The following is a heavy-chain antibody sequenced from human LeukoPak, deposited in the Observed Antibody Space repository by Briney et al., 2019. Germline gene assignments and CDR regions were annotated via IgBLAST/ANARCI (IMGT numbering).Heavy chain of an antibody. V-gene: IGHV4-39*01. Sequence: PSETLSLTCTVSAGSISSTSYYWGWIRQSPGKGLEWIGGIYYSGDTYYNTSLKSRVTISVDTSKNQFSLKVTSVTAADTAVYYCEGADREEAYNHRIDYWGQGTLVTVSS. D-gene: IGHD1-1*01. CDR2: IYYSGDT. CDR3: EGADREEAYNHRIDY. CDR1: AGSISSTSYY. J-gene: IGHJ4*02.